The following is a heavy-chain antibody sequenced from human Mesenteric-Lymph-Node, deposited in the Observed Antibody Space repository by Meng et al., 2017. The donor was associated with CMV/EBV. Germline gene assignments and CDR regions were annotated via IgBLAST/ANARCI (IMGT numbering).Heavy chain of an antibody. CDR3: AYFGDLPPLW. V-gene: IGHV6-1*01. D-gene: IGHD3-16*01. Sequence: QIQLEESGPGLVKPSQTLSVTCTTPGERISSNNAAWNRHRPAPSRGLEWLGRKYYRSEAYNDYAVSVKSRISVNLDTSKNQLSLHLNFVTPEDKAVYYCAYFGDLPPLWWGQGTLVTVSS. CDR1: GERISSNNAA. J-gene: IGHJ4*02. CDR2: KYYRSEAYN.